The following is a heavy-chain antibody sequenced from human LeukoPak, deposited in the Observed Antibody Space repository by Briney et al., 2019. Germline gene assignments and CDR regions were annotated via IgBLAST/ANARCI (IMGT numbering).Heavy chain of an antibody. D-gene: IGHD6-19*01. CDR3: VRDEISSGWFTGFDY. J-gene: IGHJ4*02. CDR2: VDYSVNT. CDR1: GGSISGYY. V-gene: IGHV4-59*01. Sequence: SETLSLTCTVSGGSISGYYWSWVRQTPGKGLEWIGNVDYSVNTNYNTSLKRQVINSLDRFNNEFSLNLIVVTCADTAIYYGVRDEISSGWFTGFDYWGQGTLVTVSS.